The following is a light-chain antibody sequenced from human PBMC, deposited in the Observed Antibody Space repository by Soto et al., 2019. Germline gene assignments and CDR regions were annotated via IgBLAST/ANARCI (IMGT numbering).Light chain of an antibody. CDR1: TSNIGNNA. J-gene: IGLJ2*01. CDR3: AAWDDSLNGVV. Sequence: QSVLTQPPSVSEAPRQRVTISCSGSTSNIGNNAVSWYQHLPGKAPKLLIYYDDLLPSGVSDRFSGSKSGTSASLAISGLQSDDEADYYCAAWDDSLNGVVFGGGTKLTVL. CDR2: YDD. V-gene: IGLV1-36*01.